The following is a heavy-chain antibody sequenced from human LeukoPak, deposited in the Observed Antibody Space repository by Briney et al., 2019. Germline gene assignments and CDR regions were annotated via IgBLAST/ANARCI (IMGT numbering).Heavy chain of an antibody. Sequence: GGSLRLSCAASGFTFSSYEMNWVRQGPGKGLEWVSYISSSGSTINYADSVKGQFTISRDNAKNSLYLQMNSLRAEDTAVYYCAREGYSYVVDAFDIWGQGTMVTVSS. V-gene: IGHV3-48*03. CDR2: ISSSGSTI. CDR3: AREGYSYVVDAFDI. D-gene: IGHD5-18*01. J-gene: IGHJ3*02. CDR1: GFTFSSYE.